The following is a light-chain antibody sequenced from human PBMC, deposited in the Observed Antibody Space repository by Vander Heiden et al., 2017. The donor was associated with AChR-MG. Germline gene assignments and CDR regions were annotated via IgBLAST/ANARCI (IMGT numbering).Light chain of an antibody. Sequence: ELVLTHSPATLSFSPGERLTLSCSARQSVGRYLAWYQQKPAQAPRLLIYDASSRATGIPARFSRSGSGTDFTLTISSLEPEDFALYYCQQRTNWPLTFGGGTTVEIK. CDR3: QQRTNWPLT. CDR2: DAS. CDR1: QSVGRY. J-gene: IGKJ4*01. V-gene: IGKV3-11*01.